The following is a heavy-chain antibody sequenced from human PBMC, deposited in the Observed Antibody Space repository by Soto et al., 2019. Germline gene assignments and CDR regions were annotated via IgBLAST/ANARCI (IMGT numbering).Heavy chain of an antibody. CDR3: ARPVAGHDAFDI. V-gene: IGHV1-2*02. CDR1: GYTFTGYY. J-gene: IGHJ3*02. Sequence: ASVKVSCKASGYTFTGYYMHWVRQAPGQGLEWMGWINPNSGGTNYAQKFQGRVTMTRDTSISTAYMELSRLRSDDTAVYYCARPVAGHDAFDIWGQGTMVTVSS. CDR2: INPNSGGT. D-gene: IGHD6-19*01.